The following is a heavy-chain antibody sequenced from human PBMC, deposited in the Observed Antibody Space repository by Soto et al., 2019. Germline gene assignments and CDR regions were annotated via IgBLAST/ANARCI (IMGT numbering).Heavy chain of an antibody. Sequence: ASVKVSCKASGYSFTTYAMHWVRQAPGQRLEWLGWINGGNGNTKYSQKFQGRVTITRDTSAITAHMELSSLRAEDTAVYYCARSSLLPYFDYWGQGTLVTVSS. CDR2: INGGNGNT. CDR3: ARSSLLPYFDY. J-gene: IGHJ4*02. CDR1: GYSFTTYA. D-gene: IGHD2-15*01. V-gene: IGHV1-3*01.